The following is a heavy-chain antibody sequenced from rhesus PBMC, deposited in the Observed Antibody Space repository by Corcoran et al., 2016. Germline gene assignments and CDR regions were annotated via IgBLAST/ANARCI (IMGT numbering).Heavy chain of an antibody. CDR2: ISGCGGST. D-gene: IGHD6-25*01. Sequence: QLQLQESGPGLVKPSETLSLTCTVSGGSISSNYWSWIRQPPGKGLEWIGRISGCGGSTDYNPSHKRRDTISTDTSKNQISLKLSYVTAADTAVYYCARGEYSGSWNLGYFDYWGQGVLVTVSS. J-gene: IGHJ4*01. V-gene: IGHV4-173*01. CDR1: GGSISSNY. CDR3: ARGEYSGSWNLGYFDY.